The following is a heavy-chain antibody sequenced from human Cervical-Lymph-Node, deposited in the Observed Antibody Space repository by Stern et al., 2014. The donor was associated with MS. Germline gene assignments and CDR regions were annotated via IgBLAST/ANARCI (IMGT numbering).Heavy chain of an antibody. J-gene: IGHJ4*02. D-gene: IGHD3-10*01. CDR2: VSYDGTQR. V-gene: IGHV3-30-3*01. CDR3: ARGGRGVGLEY. CDR1: GFSFSTYA. Sequence: QVQLVESGGGVVQPGRSLSLSCVASGFSFSTYAMHWVRQAPGKGLEWVAFVSYDGTQRNSTDSVKARFTISRDNSKNTLYLHMHSLRDEDTAVYFCARGGRGVGLEYWGQGALVTVSS.